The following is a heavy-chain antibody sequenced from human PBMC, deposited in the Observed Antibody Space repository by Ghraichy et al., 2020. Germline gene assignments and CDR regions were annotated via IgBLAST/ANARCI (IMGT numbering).Heavy chain of an antibody. V-gene: IGHV3-23*01. CDR1: GFTFSNYA. CDR3: AKPEYCSGGSCYFGAFDI. D-gene: IGHD2-15*01. Sequence: GGSLRLSCAASGFTFSNYAMSWVRQAPGKGLEWVSAITGSGGSTYYADSVKGRFIISRDNSKNTLYLQMNSLRVEDTAVYYCAKPEYCSGGSCYFGAFDIWGQGTLVTVSS. J-gene: IGHJ3*02. CDR2: ITGSGGST.